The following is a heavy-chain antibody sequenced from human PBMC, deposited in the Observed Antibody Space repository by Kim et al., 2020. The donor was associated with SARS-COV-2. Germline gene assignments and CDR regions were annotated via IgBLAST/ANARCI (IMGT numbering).Heavy chain of an antibody. CDR3: ATCPDSSSWTLDY. D-gene: IGHD6-13*01. J-gene: IGHJ4*02. CDR1: GYSFTSYW. Sequence: GESLKISCKGSGYSFTSYWIGWVRQMPGKGLGWMGIIYPGDSDTRYSPSFQGQVTISADKSISTAYLQWSSLKASDTAMYYCATCPDSSSWTLDYWGQGTLLTVSS. CDR2: IYPGDSDT. V-gene: IGHV5-51*01.